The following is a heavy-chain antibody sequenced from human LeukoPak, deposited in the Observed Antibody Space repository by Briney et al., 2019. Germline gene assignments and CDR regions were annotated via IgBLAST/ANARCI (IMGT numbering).Heavy chain of an antibody. J-gene: IGHJ4*02. V-gene: IGHV1-69*13. D-gene: IGHD3-3*01. CDR3: ARSLRFLEWLPYDY. CDR2: IIPIFGTA. Sequence: ASVKVSCKASGGTFSSYAISWVRQAPGQGLEWMGGIIPIFGTANYAQKFQGRVTITADESTSTAYMKLSSLRSEDTAVYYCARSLRFLEWLPYDYWGQGTLVTVSS. CDR1: GGTFSSYA.